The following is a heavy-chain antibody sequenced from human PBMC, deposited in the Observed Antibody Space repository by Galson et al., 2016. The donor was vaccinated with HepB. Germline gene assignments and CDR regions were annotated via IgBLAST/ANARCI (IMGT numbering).Heavy chain of an antibody. V-gene: IGHV1-18*01. Sequence: SVKVSCKASGYTIISYGLSWVRQAPGQGLEWMGWISAHSGNTSYSQNFQGRVSMTTDTSTSTAYMDFRSLRSDDTAVYYCARGLQAFDIWGQGTMVTVSS. CDR3: ARGLQAFDI. CDR2: ISAHSGNT. J-gene: IGHJ3*02. CDR1: GYTIISYG.